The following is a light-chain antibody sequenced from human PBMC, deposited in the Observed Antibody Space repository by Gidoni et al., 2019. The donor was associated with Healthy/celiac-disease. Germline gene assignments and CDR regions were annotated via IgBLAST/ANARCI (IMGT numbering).Light chain of an antibody. CDR3: QQSYSTPNT. CDR1: QSISSY. CDR2: AAS. Sequence: DTQMTQSPSSLSASVGDRVTITCRASQSISSYLNWYQQKPGKAPKLLIYAASSLQSGVPSRFSGSGSGTDFTLTISSLQPEDFATYYCQQSYSTPNTFGQGTKLEIK. J-gene: IGKJ2*01. V-gene: IGKV1-39*01.